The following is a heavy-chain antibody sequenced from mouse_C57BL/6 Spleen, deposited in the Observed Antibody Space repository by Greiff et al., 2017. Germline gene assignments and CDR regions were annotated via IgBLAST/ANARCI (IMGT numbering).Heavy chain of an antibody. J-gene: IGHJ2*01. CDR3: ARGDGFDY. D-gene: IGHD2-3*01. Sequence: EVKLQESGPGLVKPSQSLSLTCSVTGYSITSGYYWNWIRQFPGNKLEWMGYISYDGSNNYNPSLKNRISITRDSSKNQFFLKLNSVTTEDTATCYCARGDGFDYWGQGTTLTVSS. CDR1: GYSITSGYY. V-gene: IGHV3-6*01. CDR2: ISYDGSN.